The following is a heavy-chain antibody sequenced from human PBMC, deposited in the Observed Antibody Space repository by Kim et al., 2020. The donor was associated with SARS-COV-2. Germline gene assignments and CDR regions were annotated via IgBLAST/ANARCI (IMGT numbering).Heavy chain of an antibody. V-gene: IGHV1-18*01. Sequence: ASVKVSCKASGYTFTSYGITWVRQAPGQGLEWMGRISEYDNNTNYAEKIQGRVTMTTDTSTSTSYMELRSLRSDDTAVYYCARDRVLARRGGTDVWGQGT. D-gene: IGHD3-3*02. CDR1: GYTFTSYG. J-gene: IGHJ6*02. CDR2: ISEYDNNT. CDR3: ARDRVLARRGGTDV.